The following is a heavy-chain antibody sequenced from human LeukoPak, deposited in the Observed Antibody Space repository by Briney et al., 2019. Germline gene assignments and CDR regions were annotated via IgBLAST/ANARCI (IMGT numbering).Heavy chain of an antibody. Sequence: PSETLSLTCAVYGGSFSGYYWSWIRQPPGKGLEWIGEINHSGSTNYNPSLKSRVTISVDTSKNQFSLKLSSVTAADTAVYYCARCFWSGYPYYYYGMDVWGQGTTVTVSS. J-gene: IGHJ6*02. CDR1: GGSFSGYY. CDR3: ARCFWSGYPYYYYGMDV. V-gene: IGHV4-34*01. CDR2: INHSGST. D-gene: IGHD3-3*01.